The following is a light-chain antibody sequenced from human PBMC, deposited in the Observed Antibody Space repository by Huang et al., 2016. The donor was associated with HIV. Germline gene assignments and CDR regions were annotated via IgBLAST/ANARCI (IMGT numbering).Light chain of an antibody. J-gene: IGKJ2*01. V-gene: IGKV3-15*01. Sequence: EIVMTQSPATLSVSPGERVTLSCRASQSVSGNLAWYQQQPGQAPRPLIYGASARATGIPARFSGSGSGTEFTLTVSSLQSEDFAVYYCQQYNNWPQTFGQGTKLEIK. CDR3: QQYNNWPQT. CDR2: GAS. CDR1: QSVSGN.